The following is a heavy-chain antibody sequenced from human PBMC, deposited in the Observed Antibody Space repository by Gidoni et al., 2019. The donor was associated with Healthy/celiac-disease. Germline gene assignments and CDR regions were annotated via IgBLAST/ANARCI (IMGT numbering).Heavy chain of an antibody. D-gene: IGHD2-15*01. CDR1: GGTFSSYT. V-gene: IGHV1-69*02. CDR2: IIPILGIA. CDR3: AGGGIYCSGGSCYYYYYGMDV. Sequence: QVQLVQSGAEVKKPGSSVKVSCKASGGTFSSYTISWVRQAPGQGLEWMGRIIPILGIANYAQKFQGRVTITADKSTSTAYMELSSLRSEDTAVYYCAGGGIYCSGGSCYYYYYGMDVWGQGTTVTVSS. J-gene: IGHJ6*02.